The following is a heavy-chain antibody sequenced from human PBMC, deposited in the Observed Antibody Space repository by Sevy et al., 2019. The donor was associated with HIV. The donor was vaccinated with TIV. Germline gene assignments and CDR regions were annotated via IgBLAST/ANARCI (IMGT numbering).Heavy chain of an antibody. J-gene: IGHJ6*03. D-gene: IGHD5-12*01. CDR1: GGSISSYY. CDR3: ARDNSGYEVTGRRPTGYYYYMDV. CDR2: IYTSGST. Sequence: SETLSLTCTVSGGSISSYYWSWIRQPAGKGLEWIGRIYTSGSTNYNPSLKNRVTMSVDTSKNQFSLKLSSVTAADTAGYYCARDNSGYEVTGRRPTGYYYYMDVWGKGTTVTVSS. V-gene: IGHV4-4*07.